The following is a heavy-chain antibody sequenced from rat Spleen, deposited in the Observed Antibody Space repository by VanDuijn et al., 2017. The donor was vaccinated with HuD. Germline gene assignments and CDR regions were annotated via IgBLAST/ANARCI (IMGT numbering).Heavy chain of an antibody. CDR2: LSYDGIST. CDR1: GFTFNNYV. V-gene: IGHV5-29*01. J-gene: IGHJ2*01. CDR3: ARRHYGYTDYFDY. Sequence: EVQLVESGGGLVQPGRSLKRSCAASGFTFNNYVMSWVRQVPTKGLEWVATLSYDGISTYYRDSVKGRFTISRDNAKSTLSRQMDSLRSEDTATYYCARRHYGYTDYFDYWGQGVMVTVSS. D-gene: IGHD1-9*01.